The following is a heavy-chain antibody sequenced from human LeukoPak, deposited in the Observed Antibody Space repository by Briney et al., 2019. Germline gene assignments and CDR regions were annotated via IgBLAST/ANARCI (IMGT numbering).Heavy chain of an antibody. CDR2: IYYSGST. J-gene: IGHJ4*02. CDR3: ARELGTSSALDY. D-gene: IGHD2-2*01. V-gene: IGHV4-59*01. Sequence: SETMSLTCTVSGGSISSYYWSWIRQPPGKGLEWIGYIYYSGSTNYNPSLKSRVTISVDTSQNQFSLKLSSVTAADTAVYYCARELGTSSALDYWGQGTLVTVSS. CDR1: GGSISSYY.